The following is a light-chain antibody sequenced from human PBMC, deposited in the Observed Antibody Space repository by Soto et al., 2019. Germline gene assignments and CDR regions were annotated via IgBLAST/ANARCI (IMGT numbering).Light chain of an antibody. CDR1: SSDFGGYNY. CDR3: CSYAVTDVL. CDR2: DVN. Sequence: QSALTQPRSVSGSPGQSVTISCTGTSSDFGGYNYVSWYQQHPGKAPKLMIYDVNKRPSGVPDRFSGSKSGNTASLTISGLQAEDAADYYCCSYAVTDVLFGGGTKLTV. J-gene: IGLJ2*01. V-gene: IGLV2-11*01.